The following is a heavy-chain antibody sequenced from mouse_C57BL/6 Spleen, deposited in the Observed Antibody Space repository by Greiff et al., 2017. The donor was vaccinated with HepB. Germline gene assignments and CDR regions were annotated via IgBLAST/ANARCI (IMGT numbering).Heavy chain of an antibody. V-gene: IGHV5-16*01. Sequence: EVQVVESEGGLVQPGSSMKLSCTASGFTFSDYYMAWVRQVPEKGLEWVANINYDGSSTYYLDSLKSRFIISRDNAKNILYLQMSSLKSEDTATYYCAKGQRRETGTSDYWGQGTTLTVSS. CDR3: AKGQRRETGTSDY. CDR2: INYDGSST. D-gene: IGHD4-1*01. CDR1: GFTFSDYY. J-gene: IGHJ2*01.